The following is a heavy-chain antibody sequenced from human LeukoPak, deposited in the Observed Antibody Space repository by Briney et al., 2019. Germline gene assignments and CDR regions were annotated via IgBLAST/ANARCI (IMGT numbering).Heavy chain of an antibody. V-gene: IGHV4-39*07. Sequence: SETLCLTCTVSGGSISSSSYYWGWIRQPPGKGLEWIGSIYYSGSTHYNPSLKSRVTISVDRSKNQFSLKLSSVTAADTAVYYCARVMEEYSSSQWRVDAFDIWGQGTMVTVSS. CDR1: GGSISSSSYY. CDR2: IYYSGST. D-gene: IGHD6-6*01. J-gene: IGHJ3*02. CDR3: ARVMEEYSSSQWRVDAFDI.